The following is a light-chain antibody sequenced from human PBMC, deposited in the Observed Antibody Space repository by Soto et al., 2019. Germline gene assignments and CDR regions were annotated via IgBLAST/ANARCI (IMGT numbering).Light chain of an antibody. Sequence: EIVLTQSPVTLSLSPGESATLSCRASESVTTYLAWYQQKPGQAPRLLIYDASNRAAGIPARFSGSGSGTDFTLTISNLEPEDFAIYYCQQRSNWPSLTFGGGTKVDIK. CDR1: ESVTTY. V-gene: IGKV3-11*01. CDR2: DAS. CDR3: QQRSNWPSLT. J-gene: IGKJ4*01.